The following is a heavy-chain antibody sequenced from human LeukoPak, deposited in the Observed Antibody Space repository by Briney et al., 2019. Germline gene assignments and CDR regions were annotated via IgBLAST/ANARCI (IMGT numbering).Heavy chain of an antibody. D-gene: IGHD6-19*01. CDR2: ISYDGSNK. V-gene: IGHV3-30*18. CDR3: AKVAGSSGWYSGGFDY. J-gene: IGHJ4*02. CDR1: GFPFSIYG. Sequence: GRSLRLSCAAAGFPFSIYGMHWVRQAPGKGLEWVAVISYDGSNKYYADSVKGRVTISRDNSKNTLYLQMNSLRVDDTAVYYCAKVAGSSGWYSGGFDYWGQGTLVTVSS.